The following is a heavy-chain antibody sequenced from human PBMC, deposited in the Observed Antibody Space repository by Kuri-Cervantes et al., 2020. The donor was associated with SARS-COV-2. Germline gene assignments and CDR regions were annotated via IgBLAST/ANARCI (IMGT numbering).Heavy chain of an antibody. CDR3: AKERAGTTFSAFDI. Sequence: ASVKVSCKASGYTFTGYYMHWVRQAPGQGLEWMGWINPNSGGTNYARKFQGRVTMTRDTSISTAYMELSRLRSDDTAVYYCAKERAGTTFSAFDIWGQGTMVTVSS. CDR2: INPNSGGT. CDR1: GYTFTGYY. J-gene: IGHJ3*02. V-gene: IGHV1-2*02. D-gene: IGHD1-1*01.